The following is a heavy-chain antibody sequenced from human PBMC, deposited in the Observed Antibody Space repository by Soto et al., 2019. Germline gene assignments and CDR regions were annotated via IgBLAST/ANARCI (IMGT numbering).Heavy chain of an antibody. Sequence: ASVKVSCKASGYTFTSYYMHWVRQAPGQGLEWMGWISAYNGNTNYAQKLQGRVTMTTDTSTSTAYMELRSLRSDDTAVYYCSRVTMVRGPGYYCYYGMDVWGQGTTVTVS. CDR3: SRVTMVRGPGYYCYYGMDV. J-gene: IGHJ6*02. D-gene: IGHD3-10*01. CDR1: GYTFTSYY. CDR2: ISAYNGNT. V-gene: IGHV1-18*04.